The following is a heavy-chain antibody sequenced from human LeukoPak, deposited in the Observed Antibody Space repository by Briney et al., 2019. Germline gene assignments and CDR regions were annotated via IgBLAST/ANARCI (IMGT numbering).Heavy chain of an antibody. CDR1: GFTFSSYS. CDR2: ISSSSSTI. V-gene: IGHV3-48*01. Sequence: PGGSLRLSCAASGFTFSSYSMNWVRQAPGKGLEWVSYISSSSSTIYYADSVKGRFTISRDNAKNSLYLQMNSLRAEDTAVYYCARDGAPDAFDIWGQGTMVTVSS. J-gene: IGHJ3*02. CDR3: ARDGAPDAFDI. D-gene: IGHD3-16*01.